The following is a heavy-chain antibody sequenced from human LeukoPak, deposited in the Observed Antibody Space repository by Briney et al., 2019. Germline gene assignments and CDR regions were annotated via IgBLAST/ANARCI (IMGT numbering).Heavy chain of an antibody. V-gene: IGHV4-34*01. J-gene: IGHJ2*01. CDR3: ARDPADSSGTYWYFDL. D-gene: IGHD3-22*01. CDR1: GGSFSGYY. Sequence: SETLSLTCAVYGGSFSGYYWSWIRQPPGKGLEWIGEINHSGSTNYNPSLKSRVTISVDTSKNQFSLKLSSVTATDTAVFYCARDPADSSGTYWYFDLWGRGTLVTVSS. CDR2: INHSGST.